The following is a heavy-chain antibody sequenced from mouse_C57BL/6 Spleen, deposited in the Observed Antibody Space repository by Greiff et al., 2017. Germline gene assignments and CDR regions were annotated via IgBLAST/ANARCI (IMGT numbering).Heavy chain of an antibody. CDR3: TRGGLYEAMDY. V-gene: IGHV1-15*01. Sequence: QVQLKQSGAELVRPGASVTLSCKASGYTFTDYEMHWVKQTPVHGLEWIGAIDPETGGTAYNQKFKGKAILTADKSSSTAYMELRSLTSEDSAVYYCTRGGLYEAMDYWGQGTSVTVSS. J-gene: IGHJ4*01. CDR1: GYTFTDYE. CDR2: IDPETGGT. D-gene: IGHD3-1*01.